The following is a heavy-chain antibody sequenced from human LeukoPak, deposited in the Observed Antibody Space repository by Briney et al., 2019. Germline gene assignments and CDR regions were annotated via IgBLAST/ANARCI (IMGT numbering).Heavy chain of an antibody. CDR3: AKPRDSGGSWGYDN. D-gene: IGHD2-15*01. J-gene: IGHJ4*02. CDR2: ISGSGGTT. Sequence: GGSLRLSCEASGFTFSHFVMSWVRQAPGKGLEWVSGISGSGGTTYYADSVKGRFTISRDNSKNTLYLQMNSLGAEDSAVYYCAKPRDSGGSWGYDNWGQGTLVTVSS. V-gene: IGHV3-23*01. CDR1: GFTFSHFV.